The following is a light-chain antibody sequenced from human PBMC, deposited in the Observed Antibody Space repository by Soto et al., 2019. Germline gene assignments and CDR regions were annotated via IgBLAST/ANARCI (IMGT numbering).Light chain of an antibody. Sequence: QSVLTQPPSASGTPGQRVTISCPGSYSDIGSNYVYWYQHLPGTAPKLLIYKNNQRPSGVPDRFSGSKSGTSASLAISGLRSEDEADYYCAAWDDSLSAGVFGGGTQLTVL. J-gene: IGLJ3*02. CDR2: KNN. CDR1: YSDIGSNY. V-gene: IGLV1-47*01. CDR3: AAWDDSLSAGV.